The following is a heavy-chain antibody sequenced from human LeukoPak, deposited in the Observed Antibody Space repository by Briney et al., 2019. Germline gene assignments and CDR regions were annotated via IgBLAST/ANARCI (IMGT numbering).Heavy chain of an antibody. V-gene: IGHV4-61*02. J-gene: IGHJ2*01. D-gene: IGHD5-18*01. CDR2: IYTSGTT. CDR3: ARDEGYHYGYWYFDL. Sequence: PSETLSLTCTVSGGSISSGSYYWSWIRQPAGKGLEWIGRIYTSGTTNYNPSLKSRVTISVDTSKNQFSLRLSSVTAADTAVYYCARDEGYHYGYWYFDLWGRGTLVTVSS. CDR1: GGSISSGSYY.